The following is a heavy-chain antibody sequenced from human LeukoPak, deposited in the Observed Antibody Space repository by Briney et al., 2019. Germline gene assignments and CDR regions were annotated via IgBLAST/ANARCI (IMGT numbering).Heavy chain of an antibody. V-gene: IGHV3-33*08. J-gene: IGHJ5*02. D-gene: IGHD6-13*01. CDR3: AREYDEQQLVLSWFDP. CDR1: GFTFSSYA. CDR2: IWYDGSNK. Sequence: GGSLRLSCAASGFTFSSYAMSWVRQAPGKGLEWVAVIWYDGSNKYYADSVKGRFTISRDNSKNTLYLQMNSLRAEDTAVYYCAREYDEQQLVLSWFDPWGQGTLVTVSS.